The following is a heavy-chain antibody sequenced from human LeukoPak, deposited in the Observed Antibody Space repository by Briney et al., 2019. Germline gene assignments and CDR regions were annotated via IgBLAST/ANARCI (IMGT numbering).Heavy chain of an antibody. V-gene: IGHV3-30*03. CDR3: TWGSDSPDY. Sequence: PGGSLRLSCAASGFTFSCYGMHWVRQAPGKGLEWVAVISYDGSNKYYADSVKGRFTISRDNSKNTLYLQVNSLRAEDTAVYYCTWGSDSPDYWGQGTLVTVPS. CDR1: GFTFSCYG. CDR2: ISYDGSNK. D-gene: IGHD3-16*01. J-gene: IGHJ4*02.